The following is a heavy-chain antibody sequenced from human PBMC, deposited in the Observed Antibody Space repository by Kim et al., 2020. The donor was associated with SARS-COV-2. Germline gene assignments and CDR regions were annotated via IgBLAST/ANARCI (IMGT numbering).Heavy chain of an antibody. V-gene: IGHV3-33*01. CDR1: GFTFSSYG. CDR3: ARGNNEYYYDSSGYYYLAD. J-gene: IGHJ4*02. D-gene: IGHD3-22*01. Sequence: GGSLRLSCAASGFTFSSYGMHWVRQAPGKGLEWVAVIWYDGSNKYYADSVKGRFTISRDNSKNTLYLQMNSLRAEDTAVYYCARGNNEYYYDSSGYYYLADWGQGTLVTVSS. CDR2: IWYDGSNK.